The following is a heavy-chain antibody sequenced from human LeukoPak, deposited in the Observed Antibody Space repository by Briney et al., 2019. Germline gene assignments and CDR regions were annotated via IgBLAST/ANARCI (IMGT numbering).Heavy chain of an antibody. J-gene: IGHJ4*02. CDR1: GYSFTSYW. Sequence: GESLKISCKGSGYSFTSYWIGWVRQMPGKGLEWVSAISGSGGSTYYADSVKGRFTISRDNSKNTLYLQMNSLRAEDTAVYYCAKGTYDFWSGYHGGDYWGQGTLVTVSS. CDR2: ISGSGGST. D-gene: IGHD3-3*01. V-gene: IGHV3-23*01. CDR3: AKGTYDFWSGYHGGDY.